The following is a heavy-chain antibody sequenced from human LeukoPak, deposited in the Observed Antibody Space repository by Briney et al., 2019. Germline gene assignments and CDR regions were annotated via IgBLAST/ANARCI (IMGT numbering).Heavy chain of an antibody. CDR1: GFTFSSYA. D-gene: IGHD3-22*01. V-gene: IGHV3-23*01. CDR3: AKGRYDSSGPANTFDY. Sequence: GGSLRLSCAASGFTFSSYAMSWVRQAPRKGLEWVSGISGSGGSTYYADSVKGQFTISRDNSKNTLYLQMNNLRAEDTALYYCAKGRYDSSGPANTFDYWGQGTLVTVSS. CDR2: ISGSGGST. J-gene: IGHJ4*02.